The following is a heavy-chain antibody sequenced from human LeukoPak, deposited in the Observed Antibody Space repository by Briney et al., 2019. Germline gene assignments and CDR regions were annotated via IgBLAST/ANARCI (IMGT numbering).Heavy chain of an antibody. J-gene: IGHJ4*02. CDR1: GFTFTNYW. V-gene: IGHV3-7*01. Sequence: PGGSLRLSCAASGFTFTNYWMSWVRRAPGKGPEWVANIKHDGSETYYLDSVKGRFTISRDNAKNSLYLQMSSLRADDTAVYYCATEGAYTTSSPPACWGQGTRVTVSS. D-gene: IGHD3-16*01. CDR3: ATEGAYTTSSPPAC. CDR2: IKHDGSET.